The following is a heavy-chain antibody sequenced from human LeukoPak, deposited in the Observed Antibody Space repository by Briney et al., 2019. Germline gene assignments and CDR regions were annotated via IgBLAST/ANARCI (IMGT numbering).Heavy chain of an antibody. V-gene: IGHV4-4*02. CDR1: GGSISTNAW. D-gene: IGHD6-13*01. Sequence: PSETLSLTCAVSGGSISTNAWWSWVRQPPGKGLEWIGEIYHSGSTNYNPSLKSRVTISVDKSKSHFSLNLTSVTAADTAVYYCARTLIPASGRIDYWGQGTLVTVSS. CDR2: IYHSGST. CDR3: ARTLIPASGRIDY. J-gene: IGHJ4*02.